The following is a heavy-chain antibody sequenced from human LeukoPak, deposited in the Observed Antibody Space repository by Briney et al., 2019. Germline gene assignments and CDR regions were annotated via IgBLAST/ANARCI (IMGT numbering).Heavy chain of an antibody. D-gene: IGHD6-13*01. Sequence: PSETLSLTCTVSGGSISSGGYYWSWIRQPPGKGLEWIGSIYYSGSTYYNPSLKSRVTISVDTSKNQFSLKLSSVTAADTAVYYCARRFVGYDSSWGASDIWGLGTMVTVSS. CDR3: ARRFVGYDSSWGASDI. CDR1: GGSISSGGYY. V-gene: IGHV4-30-2*03. J-gene: IGHJ3*02. CDR2: IYYSGST.